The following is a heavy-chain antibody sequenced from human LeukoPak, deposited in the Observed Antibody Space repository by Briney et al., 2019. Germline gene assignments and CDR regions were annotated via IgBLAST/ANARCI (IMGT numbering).Heavy chain of an antibody. V-gene: IGHV1-2*02. CDR2: INPNSGGT. CDR1: GYTFTGYY. CDR3: ARGAYCGGDCYLGAFDI. D-gene: IGHD2-21*01. J-gene: IGHJ3*02. Sequence: ASVKVSCKASGYTFTGYYMHWVRQAPGQGLEWMGWINPNSGGTNYPQIFQGRVTMTRDTSISTAYMELSKLRSDDTAVYYCARGAYCGGDCYLGAFDIWGQGTMVTVSS.